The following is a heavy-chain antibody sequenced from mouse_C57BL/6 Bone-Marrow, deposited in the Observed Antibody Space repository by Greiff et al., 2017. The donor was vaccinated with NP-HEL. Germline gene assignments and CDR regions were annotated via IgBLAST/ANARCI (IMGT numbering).Heavy chain of an antibody. Sequence: VQLQQPGAELVKPGASVKLSCKASGYTFTSYWMHWVKQRPGQGLEWIGMIHPNSGSTNYNEKFTSKATLTVDKSSSTAYMQLSSLTSEDSAVYYCARLPDYAMDYWGQGTSVTVSS. CDR1: GYTFTSYW. CDR2: IHPNSGST. CDR3: ARLPDYAMDY. J-gene: IGHJ4*01. V-gene: IGHV1-64*01.